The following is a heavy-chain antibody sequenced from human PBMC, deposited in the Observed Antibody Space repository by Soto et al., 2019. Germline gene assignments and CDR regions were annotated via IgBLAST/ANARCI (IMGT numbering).Heavy chain of an antibody. CDR3: ARGDAAAAHYYYYGMDV. D-gene: IGHD2-2*01. Sequence: PSETLSLTCTVSGDSIGSGNKYWSWIRQPPGKGLEWIGEIYHSGSTNYNPSLKSRVTISVDKSKNQFSLKLSSVTAADTAVYYCARGDAAAAHYYYYGMDVWGQGTTVTVSS. V-gene: IGHV4-4*02. J-gene: IGHJ6*02. CDR1: GDSIGSGNKY. CDR2: IYHSGST.